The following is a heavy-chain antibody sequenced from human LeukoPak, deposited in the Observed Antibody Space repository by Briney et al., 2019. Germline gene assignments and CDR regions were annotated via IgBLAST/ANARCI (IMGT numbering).Heavy chain of an antibody. D-gene: IGHD1-26*01. CDR2: ISAYNGNT. V-gene: IGHV1-18*01. CDR3: ARDRAGWELTGNFDY. J-gene: IGHJ4*02. Sequence: GASVKVSCKASGCTFTSYGISWVRQAPGQGLEWMGWISAYNGNTNYAQKLQGRVTMTTDTSTSTAYMELRSLRSDDTAVYYCARDRAGWELTGNFDYWGQGTLVTVSS. CDR1: GCTFTSYG.